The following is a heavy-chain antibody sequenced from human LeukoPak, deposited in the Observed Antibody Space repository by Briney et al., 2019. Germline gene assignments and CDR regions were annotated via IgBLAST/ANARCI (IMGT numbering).Heavy chain of an antibody. CDR2: IYYSGST. CDR3: ARLGLFQYSSRPYGMDV. V-gene: IGHV4-59*01. CDR1: GGSISSYH. Sequence: SETLSLTSTVSGGSISSYHWSWIRQPPGKGLEWIGYIYYSGSTNYNPSLKSRVTISVDTSKNQFSLKLSSVTAADTAVYYCARLGLFQYSSRPYGMDVWGQGTTVTVSS. D-gene: IGHD6-13*01. J-gene: IGHJ6*02.